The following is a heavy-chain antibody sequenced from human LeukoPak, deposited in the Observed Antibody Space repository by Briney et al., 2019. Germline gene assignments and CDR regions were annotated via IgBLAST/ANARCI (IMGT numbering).Heavy chain of an antibody. Sequence: SVKVSYKASGGTFSSYAISWVRQAPGQGLEWMGGIIPIFGTANYAQKFQGRVTITTDESTSTAYMELSSLRSEDTAVYYCAREAQYYDFWSGYYNYYYMDVWGKGTTVTVSS. V-gene: IGHV1-69*05. CDR2: IIPIFGTA. D-gene: IGHD3-3*01. J-gene: IGHJ6*03. CDR3: AREAQYYDFWSGYYNYYYMDV. CDR1: GGTFSSYA.